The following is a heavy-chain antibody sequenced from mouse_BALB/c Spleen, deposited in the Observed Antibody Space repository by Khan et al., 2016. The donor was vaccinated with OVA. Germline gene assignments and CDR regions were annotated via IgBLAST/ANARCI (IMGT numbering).Heavy chain of an antibody. J-gene: IGHJ2*01. V-gene: IGHV1-87*01. D-gene: IGHD2-14*01. CDR2: IYPGDGDT. CDR1: GYTFTTYW. CDR3: ASYRYDYFDY. Sequence: VQLQESGAELARPGASVKLSCKASGYTFTTYWMQWVKQRPGQGLEWIGTIYPGDGDTRYTQNFKDKATLTADKSSSTAYMQLSSLASEDSAVYYCASYRYDYFDYWSQGTTLTVSS.